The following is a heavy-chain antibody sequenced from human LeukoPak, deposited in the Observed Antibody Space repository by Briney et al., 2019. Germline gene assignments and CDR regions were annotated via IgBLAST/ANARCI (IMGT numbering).Heavy chain of an antibody. Sequence: ASVKVSCKASGYTFTGYYMHWVRQAPGQGLEWMGWINPNSGGTNYAQKFKGRVTMTRDTSISTAYMDLSRLRSDDTAVYYCARELPVIAHQIDYWGQGTLVTVSS. V-gene: IGHV1-2*02. CDR3: ARELPVIAHQIDY. D-gene: IGHD2-21*01. CDR1: GYTFTGYY. CDR2: INPNSGGT. J-gene: IGHJ4*02.